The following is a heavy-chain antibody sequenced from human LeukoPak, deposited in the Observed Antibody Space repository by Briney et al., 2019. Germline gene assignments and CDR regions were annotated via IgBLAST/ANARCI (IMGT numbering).Heavy chain of an antibody. CDR3: ARVNKWELVAGWYFDL. D-gene: IGHD1-26*01. V-gene: IGHV1-69*05. J-gene: IGHJ2*01. CDR2: IIPIFGTA. CDR1: GGTFSSYA. Sequence: SVKVSCKASGGTFSSYAISWVRQAPGQGLEWMGRIIPIFGTANYAQKFQGRVTITTDESMSTAYMELSSLRSEDTAVYYCARVNKWELVAGWYFDLWGRGTLVTVSS.